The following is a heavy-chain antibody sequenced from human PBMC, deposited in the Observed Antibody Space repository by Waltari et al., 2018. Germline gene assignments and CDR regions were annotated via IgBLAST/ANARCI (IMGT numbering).Heavy chain of an antibody. CDR2: ISDAGGII. Sequence: EVQLLESGGGLVQPGGSLRLSCAASGFSFRNYVMNWVRQAPGKGLEWVSSISDAGGIINYADSVKGRFTISRDNSKNTLYLQRNSLRVDDTAVYYCARGSGVDSWGQGTLVTISS. V-gene: IGHV3-23*01. CDR1: GFSFRNYV. J-gene: IGHJ4*02. D-gene: IGHD7-27*01. CDR3: ARGSGVDS.